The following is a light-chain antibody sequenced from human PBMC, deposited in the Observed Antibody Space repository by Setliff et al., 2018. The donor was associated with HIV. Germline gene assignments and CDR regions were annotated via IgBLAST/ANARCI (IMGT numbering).Light chain of an antibody. V-gene: IGLV2-11*01. CDR1: SSDIGTYDY. Sequence: QSVLTQPRSVSGSPGQSVTISCSGTSSDIGTYDYVSWFQHHPGNAPKLIIYYVTDRPSGVPDRFSGSKSGNAASLTISGLQAEDEADYYCCSYAGNYIYVFGTGTKVTV. CDR3: CSYAGNYIYV. CDR2: YVT. J-gene: IGLJ1*01.